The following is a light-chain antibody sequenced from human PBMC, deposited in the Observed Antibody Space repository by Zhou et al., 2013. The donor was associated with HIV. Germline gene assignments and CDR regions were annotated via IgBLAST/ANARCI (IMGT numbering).Light chain of an antibody. V-gene: IGKV1-39*01. J-gene: IGKJ4*01. CDR1: HDINKF. Sequence: DIQMTQSPSSLSASVGDTVTITCQASHDINKFLNWYQQKPGKAPQILIYAASNLEPGVPSRFSGSGYGTDFTLTISSLQPEDFANYYCQQSYTTPETFGGGTKVEIK. CDR2: AAS. CDR3: QQSYTTPET.